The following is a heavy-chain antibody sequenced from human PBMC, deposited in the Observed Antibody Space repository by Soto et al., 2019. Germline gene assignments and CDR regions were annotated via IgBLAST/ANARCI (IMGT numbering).Heavy chain of an antibody. CDR2: INHSGST. Sequence: SETLSLTCAVYGGSFSGYYWSWIRQPPGKGLEWIGEINHSGSTNYNPSLKSRVTISVDTSKNQFSPKLSSVTAADTAVYYCARGRQTQYYYDSSGYWLKYWGQGTLVTVSS. V-gene: IGHV4-34*01. D-gene: IGHD3-22*01. J-gene: IGHJ4*02. CDR3: ARGRQTQYYYDSSGYWLKY. CDR1: GGSFSGYY.